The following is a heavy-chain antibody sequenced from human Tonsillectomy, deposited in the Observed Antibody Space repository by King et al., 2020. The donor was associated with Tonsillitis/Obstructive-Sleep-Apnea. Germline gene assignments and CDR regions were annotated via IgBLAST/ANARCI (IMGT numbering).Heavy chain of an antibody. CDR2: IKSDGSTT. V-gene: IGHV3-74*01. CDR1: GFTFSSYW. Sequence: VQLVESGGGLVQPGGSLRLSCAASGFTFSSYWMHWVRHVPGKGLVWVSRIKSDGSTTNYADSVKGRFTISRDNAKNTLYLQMNSLRAEDTAVYYCARAVLGALDIWGQGTMVTVSS. CDR3: ARAVLGALDI. J-gene: IGHJ3*02. D-gene: IGHD4/OR15-4a*01.